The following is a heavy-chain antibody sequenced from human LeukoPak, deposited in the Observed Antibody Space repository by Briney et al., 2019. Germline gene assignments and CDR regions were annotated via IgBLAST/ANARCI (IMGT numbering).Heavy chain of an antibody. CDR3: ASGPSLGTTHPYFDY. Sequence: GASVKVSCKESGHTFTGYYIHWLRQAPGEGLEWMGLINPNNGGTNYAQRFQGRVTMTRDTSISTAYMEMSRLSFDDTAVYYCASGPSLGTTHPYFDYWGQGTLVTVSS. CDR2: INPNNGGT. V-gene: IGHV1-2*02. D-gene: IGHD2-15*01. CDR1: GHTFTGYY. J-gene: IGHJ4*02.